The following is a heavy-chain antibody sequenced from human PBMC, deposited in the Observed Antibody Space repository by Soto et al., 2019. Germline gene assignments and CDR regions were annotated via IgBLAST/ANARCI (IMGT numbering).Heavy chain of an antibody. V-gene: IGHV3-11*01. CDR1: GFTFSDYY. D-gene: IGHD3-22*01. CDR2: ISSSGSTI. CDR3: ARDYYDSSGYYNFDY. J-gene: IGHJ4*02. Sequence: GGSLRLSCAASGFTFSDYYMSWIRQAPGKGLEWVSYISSSGSTIYYADSVKGRFTISRDNAKNSLYLQMNSLRAEDTAVYYCARDYYDSSGYYNFDYWGQGTLVTVSS.